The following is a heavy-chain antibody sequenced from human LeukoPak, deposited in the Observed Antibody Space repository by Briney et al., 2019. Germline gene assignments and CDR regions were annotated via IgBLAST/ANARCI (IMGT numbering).Heavy chain of an antibody. D-gene: IGHD4-17*01. CDR3: ARDSHDYGDFEALGY. J-gene: IGHJ4*02. Sequence: GGCLRLSCAASGCTFSSYGVLWVRQAPGKGLEWVAVIWYDGSNKYYADSVKGRFTISRDNSKNTLYLQMNSLRVEDTAVYYCARDSHDYGDFEALGYWGQGTLVTVSS. CDR2: IWYDGSNK. V-gene: IGHV3-33*01. CDR1: GCTFSSYG.